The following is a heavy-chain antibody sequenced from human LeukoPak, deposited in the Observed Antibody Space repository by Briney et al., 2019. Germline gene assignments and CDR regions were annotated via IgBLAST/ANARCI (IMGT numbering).Heavy chain of an antibody. CDR1: GLTVSNHW. V-gene: IGHV3-7*03. J-gene: IGHJ5*02. CDR2: IREERGQE. Sequence: GGSLRLPCVASGLTVSNHWMSWVRQAPGKGLEWVANIREERGQEYYVDSVKGRFTISKNSAKNSLYLQMNTLRVEDTAMYYCASLDTAKQPLANHWGQGTLVTVSS. CDR3: ASLDTAKQPLANH. D-gene: IGHD5-18*01.